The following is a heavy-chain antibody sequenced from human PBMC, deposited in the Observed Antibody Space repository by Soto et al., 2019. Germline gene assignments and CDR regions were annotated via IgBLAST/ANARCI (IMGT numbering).Heavy chain of an antibody. CDR1: GGSISSYY. J-gene: IGHJ5*02. Sequence: LSLTCTVSGGSISSYYWSWIRQPPGKGLEWIGYIYYSGSTNYNPSLKSRVTISVDTSKNQFSLKLSSVTAADTAVYYCARARYSSSSRNWFDPWGQGTLVTVSS. V-gene: IGHV4-59*01. CDR3: ARARYSSSSRNWFDP. D-gene: IGHD6-6*01. CDR2: IYYSGST.